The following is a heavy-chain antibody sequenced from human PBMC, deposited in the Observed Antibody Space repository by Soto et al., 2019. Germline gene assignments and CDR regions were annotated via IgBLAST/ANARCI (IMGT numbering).Heavy chain of an antibody. CDR2: ISAYNGNT. V-gene: IGHV1-18*01. Sequence: QVQLVQSGAEVKKPGASVKVSCKASGYTFTSYGISWVRQAPGQGLEWMGWISAYNGNTNSAQKLQGRVTMTTDTPTRTSYMELRSPRSYDTAVYYSARGAIAPASGDYWGQGTLVTVSS. D-gene: IGHD6-25*01. CDR1: GYTFTSYG. CDR3: ARGAIAPASGDY. J-gene: IGHJ4*02.